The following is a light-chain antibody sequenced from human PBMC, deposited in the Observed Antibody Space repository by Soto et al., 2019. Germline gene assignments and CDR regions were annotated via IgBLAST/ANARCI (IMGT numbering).Light chain of an antibody. V-gene: IGKV3D-15*01. CDR1: QSVNTR. CDR3: QQYNNLPPEYT. Sequence: EIVMTQSPATLSVSPGERATLSCRASQSVNTRLAWYQQKPGQAPRLVIYDASTRATGIPARFSGSGSGTEFTLTISSLQSEDFAVYHCQQYNNLPPEYTFGQGTKLEIK. CDR2: DAS. J-gene: IGKJ2*01.